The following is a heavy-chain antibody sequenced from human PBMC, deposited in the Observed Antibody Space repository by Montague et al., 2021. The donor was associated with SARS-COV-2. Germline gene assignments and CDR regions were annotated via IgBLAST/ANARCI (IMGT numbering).Heavy chain of an antibody. CDR3: ARGRDERGYSFGYYYFDL. CDR1: GGSVSPYY. D-gene: IGHD5-18*01. V-gene: IGHV4-59*02. J-gene: IGHJ4*02. Sequence: SETLSLTCTISGGSVSPYYWSWIRQPPGKGLEWIGYMHYRGSTNYNPSLESRVTVSLDTSENQFSLKLTSVTAAETAVYFCARGRDERGYSFGYYYFDLWGQGTLVTVSS. CDR2: MHYRGST.